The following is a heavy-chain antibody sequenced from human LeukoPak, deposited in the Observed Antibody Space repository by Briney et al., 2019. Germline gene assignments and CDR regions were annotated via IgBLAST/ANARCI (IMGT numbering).Heavy chain of an antibody. V-gene: IGHV4-38-2*02. Sequence: SETLSLTCTVSGYSISSGNYWDWIRQPPGKGLEWIGSIYHSGSTYYNPSLKSRVTISVDTSKNQFSLKLSSVTAADTAVYYCARGLTVTTFDYWGQGTLVTVSS. D-gene: IGHD4-17*01. CDR3: ARGLTVTTFDY. CDR2: IYHSGST. J-gene: IGHJ4*02. CDR1: GYSISSGNY.